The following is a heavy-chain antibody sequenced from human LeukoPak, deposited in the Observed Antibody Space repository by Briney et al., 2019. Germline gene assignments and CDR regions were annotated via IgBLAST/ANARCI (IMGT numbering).Heavy chain of an antibody. CDR3: AKDERVYGTNAGTLLDY. V-gene: IGHV3-30*02. J-gene: IGHJ4*02. D-gene: IGHD4/OR15-4a*01. CDR2: IQYDGNNI. Sequence: GGSLRLSCTTSGFSFRDYGMHWVRQASGKGLELVAFIQYDGNNIYYADSVKGRFAISRDDSKNTLYLEMNSLRPEDTTLYYCAKDERVYGTNAGTLLDYWGQGTLVSVSS. CDR1: GFSFRDYG.